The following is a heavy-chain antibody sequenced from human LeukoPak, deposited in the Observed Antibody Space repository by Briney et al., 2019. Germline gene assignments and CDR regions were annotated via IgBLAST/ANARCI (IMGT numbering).Heavy chain of an antibody. V-gene: IGHV4-59*08. CDR2: IYYSGST. J-gene: IGHJ4*02. CDR3: ARRQTYFDY. CDR1: GGSISPYF. Sequence: SETLSLTCTVSGGSISPYFWSWIRQPPGQGLEWIGYIYYSGSTNYNPSLKSRVTISVDTSKNQCSLKLSSVTAADTAVYYCARRQTYFDYWGQGTLVTVSS.